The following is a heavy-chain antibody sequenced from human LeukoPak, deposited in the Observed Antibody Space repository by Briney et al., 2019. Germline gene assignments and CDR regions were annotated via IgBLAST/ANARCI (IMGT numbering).Heavy chain of an antibody. CDR3: ARDEEYQLLYRSAFDI. V-gene: IGHV1-2*06. CDR1: GYTFTGYY. CDR2: INPNSGGT. Sequence: ASVKVSCKASGYTFTGYYMHWVRQAPGQGLEWMGRINPNSGGTNYAQKFQGRVTMTRDTPISTAYMELSRLRSDDTAVYYCARDEEYQLLYRSAFDIWGQGTMVTVSS. J-gene: IGHJ3*02. D-gene: IGHD2-2*02.